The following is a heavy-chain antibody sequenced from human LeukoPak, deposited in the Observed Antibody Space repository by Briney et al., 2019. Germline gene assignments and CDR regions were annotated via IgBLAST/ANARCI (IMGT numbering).Heavy chain of an antibody. Sequence: GSLRLSCAASGFTFSSYAMHWVRQAPGKGLEWVSSISSSSSYIYYADSVKGRFTISRDNAKNSLYLQMNSLRAEDTAVYYCAREAVAGPFFDYWGQGTLVTVSS. D-gene: IGHD6-19*01. J-gene: IGHJ4*02. CDR1: GFTFSSYA. CDR3: AREAVAGPFFDY. CDR2: ISSSSSYI. V-gene: IGHV3-21*01.